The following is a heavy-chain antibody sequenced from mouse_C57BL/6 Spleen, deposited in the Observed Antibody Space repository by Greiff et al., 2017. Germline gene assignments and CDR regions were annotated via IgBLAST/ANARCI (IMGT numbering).Heavy chain of an antibody. Sequence: EVKLMESGGGLVQSGRSLRLSCATSGFTFSDFYMEWVRQAPGKGLEWIAASRNKANDYTTEYSASVKGRFIVSRDTSQSILYLQMNALRAEDTAIYYCARDAPYDYYWYFDVWGTGTTVTVSS. D-gene: IGHD2-4*01. CDR1: GFTFSDFY. CDR2: SRNKANDYTT. V-gene: IGHV7-1*01. J-gene: IGHJ1*03. CDR3: ARDAPYDYYWYFDV.